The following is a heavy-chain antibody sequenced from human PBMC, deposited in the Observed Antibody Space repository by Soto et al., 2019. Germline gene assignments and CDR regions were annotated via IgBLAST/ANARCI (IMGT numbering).Heavy chain of an antibody. D-gene: IGHD2-8*02. CDR2: ISRDGGTK. CDR1: GFTVSTYG. Sequence: QVQLLESGGGVVQPGRSLRLSCAVSGFTVSTYGMHWVRQAPGKGLERVAVISRDGGTKYYADSVKGRFTISRDNSRNTLFLEMNSLRGDDMAVYYCTGEVASGYWGQGTLVTVSS. J-gene: IGHJ4*02. V-gene: IGHV3-30*03. CDR3: TGEVASGY.